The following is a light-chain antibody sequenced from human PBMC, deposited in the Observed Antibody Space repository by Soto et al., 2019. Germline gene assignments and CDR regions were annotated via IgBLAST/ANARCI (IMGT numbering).Light chain of an antibody. Sequence: QSALTQPASVSGSPGQSITISCTGTSSDIGNYDFVSWFQQHPGKAPKLIIYEVTERPSGVSSRFSGSKSGNTASLTISGLQAEDEADYYCCSYSDTNTYVFGSGTKLTVL. CDR1: SSDIGNYDF. V-gene: IGLV2-23*02. CDR3: CSYSDTNTYV. CDR2: EVT. J-gene: IGLJ1*01.